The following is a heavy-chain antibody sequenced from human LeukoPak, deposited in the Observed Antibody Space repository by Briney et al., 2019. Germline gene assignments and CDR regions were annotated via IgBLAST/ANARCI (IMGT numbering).Heavy chain of an antibody. D-gene: IGHD5-18*01. J-gene: IGHJ4*02. Sequence: LSLICNVSGYSISIDYYWGWIRQPPGKGLEWVSSISTSSGYIYYADSVKGRFTISRDNAKNSLYLQMNSLRAEDTALYYCAADTPLRGFSYGFDYWGQGTLVTVSS. CDR2: ISTSSGYI. V-gene: IGHV3-11*06. CDR3: AADTPLRGFSYGFDY. CDR1: GYSISIDY.